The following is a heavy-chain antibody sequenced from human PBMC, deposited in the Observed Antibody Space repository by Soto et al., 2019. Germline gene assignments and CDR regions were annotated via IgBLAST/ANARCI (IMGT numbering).Heavy chain of an antibody. CDR2: IDPSDSYI. CDR3: ARHYICRGGDCYYYGMDV. J-gene: IGHJ6*02. Sequence: GESLKISCKGSRYSFTQYWISLVRPMPGKGLEWMGRIDPSDSYINYSPSFQGHVTISADKSINTAYRQWSSLRASDTAIYYCARHYICRGGDCYYYGMDVWRQGTTVTVS. D-gene: IGHD3-16*01. V-gene: IGHV5-10-1*01. CDR1: RYSFTQYW.